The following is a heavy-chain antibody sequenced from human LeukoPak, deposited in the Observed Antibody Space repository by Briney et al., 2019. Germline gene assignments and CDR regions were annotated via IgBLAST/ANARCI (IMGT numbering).Heavy chain of an antibody. CDR3: ARSDSGDVDY. D-gene: IGHD3-10*01. CDR1: GFSFSNYW. CDR2: INTDGTST. J-gene: IGHJ4*02. Sequence: GESLKISCAASGFSFSNYWMHWVRQTPGKGLVWVSRINTDGTSTSYADSVKGRFTISRDNAKNTLYLQVNSLRAEDTALYFCARSDSGDVDYWGQGTLVTVSS. V-gene: IGHV3-74*01.